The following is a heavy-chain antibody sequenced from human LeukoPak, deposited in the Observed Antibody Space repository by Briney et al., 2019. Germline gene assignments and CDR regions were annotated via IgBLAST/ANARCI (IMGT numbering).Heavy chain of an antibody. CDR3: ARELYSGYGPRFDY. D-gene: IGHD3-22*01. Sequence: PSETLSLTCTVSGYSISSGYYWGWIRQPPGKGLEWIGSIYHSGSTYYNPSLKSRVTISVDTSKNQFSLKLSSVTAADMAVYYCARELYSGYGPRFDYWGQGTLVTVSS. CDR1: GYSISSGYY. J-gene: IGHJ4*02. CDR2: IYHSGST. V-gene: IGHV4-38-2*02.